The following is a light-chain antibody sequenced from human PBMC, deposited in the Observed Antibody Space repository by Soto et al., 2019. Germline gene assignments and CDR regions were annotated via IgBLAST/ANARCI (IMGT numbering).Light chain of an antibody. CDR3: QQSYSTPRT. CDR1: QSISSY. CDR2: AAS. J-gene: IGKJ1*01. V-gene: IGKV1-39*01. Sequence: DIQMTQSPSSLSASVGDRVTITCRASQSISSYLNWYQQKPGKAPKLLIYAASSLQSGVPSRFSGSGSGTDFTLTISSLQLEDFATYYCQQSYSTPRTF.